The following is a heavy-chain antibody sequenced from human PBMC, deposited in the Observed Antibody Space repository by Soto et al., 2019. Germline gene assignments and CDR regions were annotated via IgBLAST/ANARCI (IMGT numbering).Heavy chain of an antibody. V-gene: IGHV3-23*01. CDR2: ISNGGEST. J-gene: IGHJ4*02. CDR1: GFTFSSYT. CDR3: AKESSNPFRGAPPLLAESHFDY. D-gene: IGHD2-15*01. Sequence: AGGSLRLSCAASGFTFSSYTMTWVRQAPGQGLEWLSSISNGGESTYYADSVKGRFTISRDNSKNSVNLQMNSLRTEDTALYYCAKESSNPFRGAPPLLAESHFDYWGQGTLVTVS.